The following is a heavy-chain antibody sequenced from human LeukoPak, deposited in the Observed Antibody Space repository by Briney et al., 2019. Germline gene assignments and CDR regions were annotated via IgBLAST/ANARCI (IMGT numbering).Heavy chain of an antibody. CDR2: ISGSGGST. V-gene: IGHV3-23*01. Sequence: PGGSLRLSCAASGYTYISYAMSWVRQAPGKGLEWVSAISGSGGSTYYADSVKGRFTISRDNSKNTLYLQMNSLRAEDTAVYYCAKDSSGSYYQSDYWGQGTLVTVSS. J-gene: IGHJ4*02. CDR1: GYTYISYA. D-gene: IGHD1-26*01. CDR3: AKDSSGSYYQSDY.